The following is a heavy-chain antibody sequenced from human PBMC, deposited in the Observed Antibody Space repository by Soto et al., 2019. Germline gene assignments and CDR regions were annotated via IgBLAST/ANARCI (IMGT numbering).Heavy chain of an antibody. D-gene: IGHD6-19*01. CDR1: GYTFTGYY. Sequence: ASVKVSCKASGYTFTGYYMHWVRQAPGQGLEWMGWINPNSGGTNYAQKFQGWVTMTRDTSISTAYMELSRLRSDDTAVYYCGRDRGRGWFFFCYGGRGPRVTVS. CDR3: GRDRGRGWFFFCY. V-gene: IGHV1-2*04. J-gene: IGHJ4*02. CDR2: INPNSGGT.